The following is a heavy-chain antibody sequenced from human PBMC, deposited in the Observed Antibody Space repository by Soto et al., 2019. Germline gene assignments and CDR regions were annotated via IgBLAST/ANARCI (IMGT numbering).Heavy chain of an antibody. CDR3: ARAITIFGVVIMAHGDWSDP. D-gene: IGHD3-3*01. Sequence: ASVKVSCKASGYTFTSYAMHWVRQAPGQRLEWMGWINAGNGNTKYSQKFQGRVTITRDTSASTAYMELSSLRSEDTAVYYCARAITIFGVVIMAHGDWSDPWGQGTLVTVSS. V-gene: IGHV1-3*01. J-gene: IGHJ5*02. CDR1: GYTFTSYA. CDR2: INAGNGNT.